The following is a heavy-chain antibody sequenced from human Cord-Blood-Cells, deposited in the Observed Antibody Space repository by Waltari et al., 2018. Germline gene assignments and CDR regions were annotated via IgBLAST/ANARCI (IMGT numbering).Heavy chain of an antibody. V-gene: IGHV3-33*01. Sequence: QVQLVESGGGVVQPGRSLRLSCAASGFTFSSYGMHWVRQAPGNGLEWVAVIWYDGRNKNYADSGKGRFTISRDNSKNTLYLQMNSLRAEDTAVYYCARETSGSYDYWGQGTLVTVSS. CDR2: IWYDGRNK. J-gene: IGHJ4*02. D-gene: IGHD1-26*01. CDR1: GFTFSSYG. CDR3: ARETSGSYDY.